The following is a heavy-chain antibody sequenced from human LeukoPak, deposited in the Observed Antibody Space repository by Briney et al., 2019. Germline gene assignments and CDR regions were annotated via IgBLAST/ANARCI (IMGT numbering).Heavy chain of an antibody. V-gene: IGHV4-39*07. J-gene: IGHJ3*02. CDR3: ARDSILLWPSAFDI. CDR1: GGSISSSSYY. CDR2: IYYSGST. D-gene: IGHD3-10*01. Sequence: SETLSLTCTVSGGSISSSSYYWGWIRQPPGKGLEWIGSIYYSGSTYYNPSLKSRVTISADTSKNQFSLKLSSVTAADTALYYCARDSILLWPSAFDIWGQGTMVAVSS.